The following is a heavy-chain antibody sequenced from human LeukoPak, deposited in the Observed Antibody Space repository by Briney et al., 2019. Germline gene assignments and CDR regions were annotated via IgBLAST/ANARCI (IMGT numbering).Heavy chain of an antibody. CDR3: ARVGGSPVRDFDY. J-gene: IGHJ4*02. Sequence: PGGSLRLSCAASGFNFSSYGMHWVRQAPGKGLEWVAVIWYDGSNKYYADSVKGRFTISRDNSKNTLYLQMNSLRAEDTAVYYCARVGGSPVRDFDYWGQGTLVTVSS. CDR2: IWYDGSNK. V-gene: IGHV3-33*01. D-gene: IGHD1-26*01. CDR1: GFNFSSYG.